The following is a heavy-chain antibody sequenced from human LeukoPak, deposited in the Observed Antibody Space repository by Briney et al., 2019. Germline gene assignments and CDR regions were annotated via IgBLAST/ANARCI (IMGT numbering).Heavy chain of an antibody. V-gene: IGHV3-23*01. Sequence: GGSLRLSCAASGFTFSTYAMNWVRQAPGKGLEWVSGISGGGGSTYYADSANGRFTISRDNSKNTLYLQMNSLTVEDTAVYYCAKSPRSAADNWFDPWGQGTLVTVSS. CDR3: AKSPRSAADNWFDP. CDR1: GFTFSTYA. D-gene: IGHD6-13*01. J-gene: IGHJ5*02. CDR2: ISGGGGST.